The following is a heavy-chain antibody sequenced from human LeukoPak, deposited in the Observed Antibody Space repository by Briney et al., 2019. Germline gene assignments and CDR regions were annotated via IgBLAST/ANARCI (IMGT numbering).Heavy chain of an antibody. CDR3: ARAGTYYYYHMDV. D-gene: IGHD6-19*01. J-gene: IGHJ6*03. Sequence: GESLKISCKGSGYSFTSYWIGWVRQMPGKGLEWMGTIHPGDSDTRYSPSFQGQVTISADKSISTVYLQWSSLKASDTAIYFCARAGTYYYYHMDVWGKGTTVTVFS. V-gene: IGHV5-51*01. CDR1: GYSFTSYW. CDR2: IHPGDSDT.